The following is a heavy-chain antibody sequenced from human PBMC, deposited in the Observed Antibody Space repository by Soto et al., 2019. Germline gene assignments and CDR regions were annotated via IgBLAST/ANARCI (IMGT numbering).Heavy chain of an antibody. Sequence: GESLKISCKGSGYSFTSYWISWVRQMPGKGLEWMGRIDPSDSYTNYSPSFQGHVTISADKSISTAYPQWSSLKASDTAMYYCARHANYGSGSYGMDYYYYYGMDVWGQGTTVTVSS. V-gene: IGHV5-10-1*01. CDR2: IDPSDSYT. J-gene: IGHJ6*02. D-gene: IGHD3-10*01. CDR3: ARHANYGSGSYGMDYYYYYGMDV. CDR1: GYSFTSYW.